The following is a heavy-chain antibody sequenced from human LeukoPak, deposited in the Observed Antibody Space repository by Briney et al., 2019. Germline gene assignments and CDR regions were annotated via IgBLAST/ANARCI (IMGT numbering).Heavy chain of an antibody. V-gene: IGHV1-69*13. D-gene: IGHD3-9*01. Sequence: GASVKVSCKASEGTFSSYAISWVRQAPGQGLEWMGGIIPIFGTANYAQKFQGRVTITADESASTAYMELSSLRSEDTAVYYCARGEGVVIITGDDHYYGMDVWGQGTTVTVSS. CDR2: IIPIFGTA. CDR3: ARGEGVVIITGDDHYYGMDV. CDR1: EGTFSSYA. J-gene: IGHJ6*02.